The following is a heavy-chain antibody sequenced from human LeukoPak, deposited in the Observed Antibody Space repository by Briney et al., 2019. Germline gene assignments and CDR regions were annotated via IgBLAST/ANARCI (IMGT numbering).Heavy chain of an antibody. CDR1: GFTFSSYS. D-gene: IGHD7-27*01. J-gene: IGHJ4*02. V-gene: IGHV3-48*04. Sequence: GGSLRLSCAASGFTFSSYSMKWVRQAPGKGLEWVSYISSSSSTIYYADSVKGRFTISRDNAKNSLYLQMNSLRAEDTAVYYCARLTWGRGNYFDYWGQGTLVTVSS. CDR2: ISSSSSTI. CDR3: ARLTWGRGNYFDY.